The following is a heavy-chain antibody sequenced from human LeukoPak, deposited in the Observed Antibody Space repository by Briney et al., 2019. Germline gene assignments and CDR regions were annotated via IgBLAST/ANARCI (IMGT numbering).Heavy chain of an antibody. J-gene: IGHJ6*03. V-gene: IGHV1-69*13. Sequence: ASVKVSCKASGGTFSSYAISWVRQAPGQGLEWMGGIIPMFGTANYAQKFQGRVTITADEPTSTAYMELSSLRSEDTAIYYCARSLKEVYHYYMDVWGKGTTVTISS. CDR3: ARSLKEVYHYYMDV. CDR1: GGTFSSYA. CDR2: IIPMFGTA.